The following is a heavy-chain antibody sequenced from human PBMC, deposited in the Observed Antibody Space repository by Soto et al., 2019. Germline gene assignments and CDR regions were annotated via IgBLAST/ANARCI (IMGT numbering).Heavy chain of an antibody. Sequence: GGRRSNNNRSWSRQPPGKRLEWIGFIFHSGNAKYNPSLKSRVTISIDTSKSQFSLSLDSVTAADTAVYFCARAHAPTLPFDYWGLGTLVTVS. CDR2: IFHSGNA. CDR1: GGRRSNNN. D-gene: IGHD2-15*01. J-gene: IGHJ4*01. CDR3: ARAHAPTLPFDY. V-gene: IGHV4-59*01.